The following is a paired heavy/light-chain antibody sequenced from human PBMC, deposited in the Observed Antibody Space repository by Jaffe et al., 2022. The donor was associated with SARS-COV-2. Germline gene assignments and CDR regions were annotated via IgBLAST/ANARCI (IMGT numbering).Light chain of an antibody. CDR3: QQYNHWLT. V-gene: IGKV3-15*01. CDR1: QSVSSN. Sequence: EMVMTQSPATLSVSPGEGATLSCRASQSVSSNLAWYQQKPGQAPRLLIYGASTRATGIPARFSGSGSGTEFTLTISSLQSEDFAVYYCQQYNHWLTFGGGTKVEIK. CDR2: GAS. J-gene: IGKJ4*01.
Heavy chain of an antibody. CDR2: IWYDESTK. CDR1: GFTFSSHG. D-gene: IGHD1-26*01. CDR3: ARAGVVGASYWYFDL. J-gene: IGHJ2*01. V-gene: IGHV3-33*01. Sequence: QVQLVESGGGVVQPGRSLRLSCAASGFTFSSHGMHWVRQAPGKGLEWVAVIWYDESTKYYADSVKGRFAISRDNSENTLYLQMNSLRAEDSAVYYCARAGVVGASYWYFDLWGRGTLVTVSS.